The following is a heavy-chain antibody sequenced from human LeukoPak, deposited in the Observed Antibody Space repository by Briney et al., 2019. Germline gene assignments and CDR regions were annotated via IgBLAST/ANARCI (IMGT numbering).Heavy chain of an antibody. D-gene: IGHD2-15*01. CDR1: GGTFSSYA. J-gene: IGHJ3*02. V-gene: IGHV1-69*13. CDR2: IIPIFGTA. CDR3: ARDSGRRGKPGAFDI. Sequence: ASVKVSCKASGGTFSSYAISWVRQAPGQGLEWMGGIIPIFGTANYAQKFQGRVTITADESTSTAYMELSSLRAEDTAVYYCARDSGRRGKPGAFDIWGQGTMVTVSS.